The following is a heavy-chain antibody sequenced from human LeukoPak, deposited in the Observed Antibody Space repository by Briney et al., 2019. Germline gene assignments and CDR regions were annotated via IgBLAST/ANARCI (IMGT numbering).Heavy chain of an antibody. V-gene: IGHV4-39*01. CDR2: IYYSGST. CDR3: ATQFYTITIFGVVTLYYFDY. Sequence: SGTLSLTCTVSGGSISSSSYYWGRIRQPPGKGLEWIGSIYYSGSTYYNPSLKSRVTISVDTSKNQFSLKLSSVTAADTAVYYCATQFYTITIFGVVTLYYFDYWGQGTLVTVSS. CDR1: GGSISSSSYY. D-gene: IGHD3-3*01. J-gene: IGHJ4*02.